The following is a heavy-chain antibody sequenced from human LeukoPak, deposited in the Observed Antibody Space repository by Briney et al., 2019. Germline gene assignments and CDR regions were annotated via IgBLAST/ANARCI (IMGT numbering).Heavy chain of an antibody. CDR1: GFTFSSYE. Sequence: PGGSLRLSCAASGFTFSSYEMNWVRQPPGKGLEWIGEINHSGSTNYNPSLKRRVTISVDTSKNQFSLKLSSVTAADTAVYYCASSYYYDGQIFDYWGQGTLVTVSS. D-gene: IGHD3-22*01. CDR2: INHSGST. J-gene: IGHJ4*02. V-gene: IGHV4-34*01. CDR3: ASSYYYDGQIFDY.